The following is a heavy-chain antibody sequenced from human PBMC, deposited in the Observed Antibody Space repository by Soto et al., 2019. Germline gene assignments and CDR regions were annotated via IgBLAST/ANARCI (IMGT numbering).Heavy chain of an antibody. CDR3: ARDAAYSNYDPYYYGMDV. J-gene: IGHJ6*02. V-gene: IGHV4-30-4*08. CDR2: IYYSGST. Sequence: PSETLSLTCTVSGGSISSSSYYWGWIRQPPGKGLEWIGYIYYSGSTYYNPSLKSRVTISVDTSKNQFSLKLSSVTAADTAVYYCARDAAYSNYDPYYYGMDVWGQGTTVTVSS. CDR1: GGSISSSSYY. D-gene: IGHD4-4*01.